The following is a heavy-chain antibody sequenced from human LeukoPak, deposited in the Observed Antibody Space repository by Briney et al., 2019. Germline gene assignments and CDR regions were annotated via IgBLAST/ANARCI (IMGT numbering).Heavy chain of an antibody. D-gene: IGHD6-13*01. V-gene: IGHV1-18*01. CDR2: ISAYNGNT. J-gene: IGHJ6*02. CDR3: ARDHVNGVDSSSWYNYYYYGIDV. Sequence: GASVKVSCKASGYTFTSYGISWVRQAPGQGLEWMGWISAYNGNTNYAQKLQGRVTMTTDTSTSTAYMELRSLRSDDTAVYYCARDHVNGVDSSSWYNYYYYGIDVWGQGTTVTVSS. CDR1: GYTFTSYG.